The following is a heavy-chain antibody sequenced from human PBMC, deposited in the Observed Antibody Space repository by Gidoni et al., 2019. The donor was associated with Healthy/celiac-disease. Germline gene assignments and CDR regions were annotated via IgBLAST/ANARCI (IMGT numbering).Heavy chain of an antibody. D-gene: IGHD3-16*02. CDR2: IDPSDSYT. CDR3: AMSYVWGSYRYTAPFDY. CDR1: GYSFTSYW. Sequence: EVQLVQSGAEVKKHGESLRISCTGSGYSFTSYWISWVRQMPGKGLEWRGRIDPSDSYTNYSPSFQGHVTISADKSISTAYLQWSSLKASDTAMYYCAMSYVWGSYRYTAPFDYWGQGTLVTVSS. J-gene: IGHJ4*02. V-gene: IGHV5-10-1*03.